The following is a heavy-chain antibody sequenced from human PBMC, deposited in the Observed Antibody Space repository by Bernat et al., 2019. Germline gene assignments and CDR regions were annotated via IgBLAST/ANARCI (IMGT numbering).Heavy chain of an antibody. CDR2: IKSKTDGGTT. D-gene: IGHD5-18*01. J-gene: IGHJ1*01. V-gene: IGHV3-15*01. CDR1: GFTFSNAW. Sequence: EVQLVESGGGLVKPGGSLRLSCAASGFTFSNAWMSWVRQAPGKGLEWVGRIKSKTDGGTTDYAAPVKGRFTISRDDSKNTLYLQMNSLKTEDTAVYYCTTPGYSYGYEYFQHWGQGTLVTVSS. CDR3: TTPGYSYGYEYFQH.